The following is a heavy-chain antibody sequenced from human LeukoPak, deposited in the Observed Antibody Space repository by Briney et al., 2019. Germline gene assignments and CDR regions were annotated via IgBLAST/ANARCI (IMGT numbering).Heavy chain of an antibody. D-gene: IGHD1-26*01. CDR1: GFTFSSNS. CDR2: ISTSSSSI. J-gene: IGHJ4*02. V-gene: IGHV3-48*01. CDR3: ARGRSGFYFDY. Sequence: GGSLRLSCAASGFTFSSNSMNWVRQAPGKGLEWVSYISTSSSSIYYADSVKGRFTISRDNAKNSLYLQMNSLRAEDTAVYYCARGRSGFYFDYWGQGTLVTVSS.